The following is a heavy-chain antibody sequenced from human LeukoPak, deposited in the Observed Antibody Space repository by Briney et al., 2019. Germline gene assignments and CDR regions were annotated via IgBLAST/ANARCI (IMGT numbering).Heavy chain of an antibody. CDR3: ARGKIWSGDLDY. CDR2: IYYSGST. CDR1: GGSVSSGSYY. D-gene: IGHD3-10*02. Sequence: SETLSLTCTVSGGSVSSGSYYWSWIRQPPGKGLEWIGYIYYSGSTNYNPSLKSRVTISVDTSKNQFSLKLSSVTAADTAVYYCARGKIWSGDLDYGGEGPLVTVPS. J-gene: IGHJ4*02. V-gene: IGHV4-61*01.